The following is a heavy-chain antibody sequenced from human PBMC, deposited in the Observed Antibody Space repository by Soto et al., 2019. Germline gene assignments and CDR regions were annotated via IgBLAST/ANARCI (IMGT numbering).Heavy chain of an antibody. J-gene: IGHJ3*02. Sequence: ASVKVSCKASGYTFTSYGISWVRQAPGQGLEWMGWISAYNGKTNYAQKLQGRVTMTTDTSMSTAYMELRSLRSDDTAVYYCARDSLMIDVIDAFDIWGQGTMVTVSS. D-gene: IGHD3-22*01. CDR2: ISAYNGKT. CDR3: ARDSLMIDVIDAFDI. V-gene: IGHV1-18*01. CDR1: GYTFTSYG.